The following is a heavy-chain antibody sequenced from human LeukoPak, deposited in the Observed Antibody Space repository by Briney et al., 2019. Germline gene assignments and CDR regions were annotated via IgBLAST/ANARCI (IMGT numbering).Heavy chain of an antibody. CDR3: AKGSGYEN. CDR1: GVTFSSYA. CDR2: ISGSGGST. J-gene: IGHJ4*02. Sequence: GGSLRLSCAASGVTFSSYAMSWVRQPPGKGVEWGSAISGSGGSTYYADSEKGRFTISRDNSKNTLYLQMNSLRAEDTAVYYCAKGSGYENWGQGTLVTVSS. V-gene: IGHV3-23*01. D-gene: IGHD5-12*01.